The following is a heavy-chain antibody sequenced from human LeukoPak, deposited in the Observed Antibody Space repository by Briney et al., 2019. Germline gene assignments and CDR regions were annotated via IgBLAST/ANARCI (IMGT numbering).Heavy chain of an antibody. J-gene: IGHJ5*02. CDR2: INPRGGST. CDR1: GYTFTSYY. Sequence: ASVKVSCKASGYTFTSYYMHWVRQAPGQGLEWMGIINPRGGSTSCALKFQGRVTMTRDMSTSTVYMELSSLRSEDTAVYYCARDAGGPYINSSEWFDPWGQGTLVTVSS. D-gene: IGHD6-6*01. V-gene: IGHV1-46*01. CDR3: ARDAGGPYINSSEWFDP.